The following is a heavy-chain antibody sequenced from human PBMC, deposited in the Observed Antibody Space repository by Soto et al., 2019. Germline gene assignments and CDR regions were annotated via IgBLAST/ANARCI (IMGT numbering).Heavy chain of an antibody. Sequence: SETLSLSCTVSGGSISSSSYYWGWIRQPPGKGLEWIGSIYYSGSTYYNPSLKSRVTISVDTSKNQFSLKLSSVTAADTAVYYCVGSNGEYYYYGMDVWGQGTTVTVSS. J-gene: IGHJ6*02. CDR2: IYYSGST. V-gene: IGHV4-39*01. D-gene: IGHD3-10*01. CDR1: GGSISSSSYY. CDR3: VGSNGEYYYYGMDV.